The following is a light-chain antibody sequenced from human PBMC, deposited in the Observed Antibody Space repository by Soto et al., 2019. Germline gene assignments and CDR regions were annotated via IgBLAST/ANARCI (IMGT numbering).Light chain of an antibody. CDR1: QVISNY. Sequence: DVQLTQSPSSLSASVGDRVTITCRASQVISNYLAWYQQKPGEVPKLLISAASALQSGVPSRFSGGGSGTDFTLIISSLRPEDVATYYCQKYNAAPPTFGGGTKVEI. CDR2: AAS. V-gene: IGKV1-27*01. J-gene: IGKJ4*01. CDR3: QKYNAAPPT.